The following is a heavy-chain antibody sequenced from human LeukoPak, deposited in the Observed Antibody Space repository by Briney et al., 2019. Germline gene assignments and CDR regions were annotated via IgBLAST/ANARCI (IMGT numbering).Heavy chain of an antibody. J-gene: IGHJ4*02. Sequence: SETLSLTCAVYGGSFSGYYWVWLRQPPGKGLEWIGEINHSGSTNYNPSLKSRVTISVDTSKNQFSLKLSSVTAADTAVYYCVSEGGDFDYWGQGTLVTVSS. CDR1: GGSFSGYY. D-gene: IGHD2-15*01. V-gene: IGHV4-34*01. CDR3: VSEGGDFDY. CDR2: INHSGST.